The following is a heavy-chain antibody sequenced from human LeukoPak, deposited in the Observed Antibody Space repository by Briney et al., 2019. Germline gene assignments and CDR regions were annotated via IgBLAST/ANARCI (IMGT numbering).Heavy chain of an antibody. V-gene: IGHV4-34*01. D-gene: IGHD6-13*01. CDR1: GFTFSNYV. CDR3: ARARPVIAAKVRFDY. CDR2: INHSGST. J-gene: IGHJ4*02. Sequence: PGGSLRLSCAASGFTFSNYVMHWIRQPPGKGLEWIGEINHSGSTNYNPSLKSRVTISVDTSKNQFSLKLSSVTAADTAVYYCARARPVIAAKVRFDYWGQGTLVTVSS.